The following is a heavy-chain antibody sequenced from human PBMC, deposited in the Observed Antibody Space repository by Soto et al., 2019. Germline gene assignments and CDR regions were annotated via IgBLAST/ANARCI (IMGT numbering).Heavy chain of an antibody. V-gene: IGHV1-69*13. J-gene: IGHJ5*02. CDR2: IIPIFGTA. Sequence: GASVKVSCKASGGTFSSYAISWVRQAPGRGREGMGGIIPIFGTANYAQKLRGRVTITADESTSTAYMELSSLRSEETAVYYCARVRVFTAIPSDWFDPWGQGTLVTVSS. D-gene: IGHD2-21*02. CDR3: ARVRVFTAIPSDWFDP. CDR1: GGTFSSYA.